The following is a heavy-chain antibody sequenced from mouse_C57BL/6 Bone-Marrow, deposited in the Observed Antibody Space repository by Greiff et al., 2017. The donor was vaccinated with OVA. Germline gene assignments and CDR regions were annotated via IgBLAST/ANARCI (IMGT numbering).Heavy chain of an antibody. CDR1: GFTFTDYY. Sequence: EVQGVESGGGLVQPGGSLSLSCAASGFTFTDYYMSWVRQPPGKALEWLGFIRNKANGYTTEYSASVKGRFTISRDNSQSILYLQMNARRAEDSATYYCARYPLYYDGSSYVDYAMDYWGQGTSVTVSS. V-gene: IGHV7-3*01. D-gene: IGHD1-1*01. CDR3: ARYPLYYDGSSYVDYAMDY. CDR2: IRNKANGYTT. J-gene: IGHJ4*01.